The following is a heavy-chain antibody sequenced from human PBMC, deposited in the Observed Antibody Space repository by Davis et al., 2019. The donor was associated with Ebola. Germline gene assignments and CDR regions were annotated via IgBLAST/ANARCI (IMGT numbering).Heavy chain of an antibody. CDR3: VAGATTDWFDP. J-gene: IGHJ5*02. D-gene: IGHD1-26*01. CDR1: GGSLSGYY. CDR2: ISNSGST. Sequence: SETLSLTCAVYGGSLSGYYWTWIRQPPGKGLRWIGEISNSGSTNYNPSLKSRVTISLDTSKNQFSLKLSSVTAADTAVYYCVAGATTDWFDPWGQGTLVTVSS. V-gene: IGHV4-34*01.